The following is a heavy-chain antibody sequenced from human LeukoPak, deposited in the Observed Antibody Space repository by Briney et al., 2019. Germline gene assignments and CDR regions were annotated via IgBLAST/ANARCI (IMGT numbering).Heavy chain of an antibody. CDR1: GGSISSYY. CDR3: ARVREAALRFLEIDAFDI. J-gene: IGHJ3*02. V-gene: IGHV4-59*01. Sequence: SETLSLTCTVSGGSISSYYWSWIRQPPGKGLEWIGYIYYSGSTNYNPSLKSRVTISVDTSKNQFSLKLSSVTAADTAVYYCARVREAALRFLEIDAFDIWGQGTMVTVSS. CDR2: IYYSGST. D-gene: IGHD3-3*01.